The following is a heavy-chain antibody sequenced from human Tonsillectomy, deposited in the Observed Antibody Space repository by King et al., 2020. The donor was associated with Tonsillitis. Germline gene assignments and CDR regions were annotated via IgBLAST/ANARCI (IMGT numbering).Heavy chain of an antibody. J-gene: IGHJ5*02. Sequence: VQLVESGAEVKKPGASVKVSCKASGYTFSSYDINWVRQAPGQGLEWMGWMNPNSGDTGYAQRLQGRVTMTRNTSISTVYMELSSLRSEDTAVYYCARGTLVIVGSGTKSWVDPWGQGTLVTVSS. CDR2: MNPNSGDT. CDR3: ARGTLVIVGSGTKSWVDP. CDR1: GYTFSSYD. D-gene: IGHD1-26*01. V-gene: IGHV1-8*02.